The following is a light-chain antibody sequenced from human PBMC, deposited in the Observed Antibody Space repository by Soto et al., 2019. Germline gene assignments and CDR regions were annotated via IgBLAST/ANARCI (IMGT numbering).Light chain of an antibody. CDR2: GAS. Sequence: EIVLTQSPGTLSLSPGERATLSCRASQSVSSSPLAWYQQKPGQAPRLLIYGASSRATGIPDRFSGSGSGPDFTLPISRLEPEDFAVYYRQQYRTFGQRTKLQIQ. V-gene: IGKV3-20*01. CDR3: QQYRT. CDR1: QSVSSSP. J-gene: IGKJ1*01.